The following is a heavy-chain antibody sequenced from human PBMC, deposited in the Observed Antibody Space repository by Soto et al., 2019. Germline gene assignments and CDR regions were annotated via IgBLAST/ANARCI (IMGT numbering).Heavy chain of an antibody. CDR3: ARDNSPYYFDY. Sequence: PGGSLRLSCAASGFTFISYTMNWVRQAPGKGLEWVSYIRSSSSIYYADSVKGRFTISRDNAKNSLYLQMNSLRDKDTAVYYCARDNSPYYFDYWGQGTLVTVSS. J-gene: IGHJ4*02. V-gene: IGHV3-48*02. CDR1: GFTFISYT. D-gene: IGHD2-21*01. CDR2: IRSSSSI.